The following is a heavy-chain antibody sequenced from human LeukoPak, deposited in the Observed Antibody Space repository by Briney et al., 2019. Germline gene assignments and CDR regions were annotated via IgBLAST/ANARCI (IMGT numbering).Heavy chain of an antibody. CDR3: AREESVGAPYYLDS. Sequence: GGSLRLSCVTSGFIHSKYWMTWVRQAPGKGLEWVANIGLDGRSTFYADSVRGRFTVSRDNSKTLIFLQLNSLRSDDSAVYYCAREESVGAPYYLDSWGQGTLVTVSS. J-gene: IGHJ4*02. D-gene: IGHD1-26*01. CDR1: GFIHSKYW. V-gene: IGHV3-7*01. CDR2: IGLDGRST.